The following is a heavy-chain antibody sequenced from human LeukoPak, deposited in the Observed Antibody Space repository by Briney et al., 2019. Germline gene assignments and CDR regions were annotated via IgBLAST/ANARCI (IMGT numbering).Heavy chain of an antibody. CDR3: ASLWFGELSYFDY. V-gene: IGHV1-2*02. CDR1: GYTFTGYY. D-gene: IGHD3-10*01. Sequence: ASVKVSCKASGYTFTGYYMHWVRQAPGQGLEWMGWINPNSGGTNYAQKFQGRVTMTRDTSISTAYMELSRLRSADTAVYYCASLWFGELSYFDYWGQGTLVTVSS. J-gene: IGHJ4*02. CDR2: INPNSGGT.